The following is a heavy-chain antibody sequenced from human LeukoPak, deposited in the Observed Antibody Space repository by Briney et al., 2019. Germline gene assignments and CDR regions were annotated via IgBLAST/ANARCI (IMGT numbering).Heavy chain of an antibody. Sequence: GASVKVSCKASGYTFTGYYMHWVRQAPGQGLEWMGWINPNSGGTNYAQKFQGRVTMTRDTSISTAYMELSSLRSEDTAVYYCARGGITMIDRVAFDIWGQGTMVTVSS. J-gene: IGHJ3*02. D-gene: IGHD3-22*01. CDR3: ARGGITMIDRVAFDI. V-gene: IGHV1-2*02. CDR1: GYTFTGYY. CDR2: INPNSGGT.